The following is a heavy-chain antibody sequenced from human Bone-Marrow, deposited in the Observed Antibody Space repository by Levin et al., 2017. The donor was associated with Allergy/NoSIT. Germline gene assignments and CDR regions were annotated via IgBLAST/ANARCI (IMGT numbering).Heavy chain of an antibody. J-gene: IGHJ5*02. CDR3: ASGMLYAGGWFDP. D-gene: IGHD2-8*01. V-gene: IGHV3-7*01. CDR1: GFTFSSYW. Sequence: AGGSLRLSCAASGFTFSSYWMSWVRQAPGKGLEWVANIKQDGSEKYYVDSVKGRFTISRDNAKNSLYLQMNSLRAEDTAVYYCASGMLYAGGWFDPWGQGTLVTVSS. CDR2: IKQDGSEK.